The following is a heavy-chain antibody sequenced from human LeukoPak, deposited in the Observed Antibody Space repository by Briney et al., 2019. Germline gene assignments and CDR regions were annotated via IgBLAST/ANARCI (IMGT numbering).Heavy chain of an antibody. CDR3: AGGGDGYQTRFDY. CDR1: GGSISSYY. CDR2: IYYSGSSGST. V-gene: IGHV4-59*01. Sequence: SETLSLTCTVSGGSISSYYWNWIRQPPGKGLEWIGYIYYSGSSGSTNYNPSLRSRVTTSADTSKNQFFLKMTSVTAADTAVYYCAGGGDGYQTRFDYWGQGTLLTVSS. J-gene: IGHJ4*02. D-gene: IGHD5-24*01.